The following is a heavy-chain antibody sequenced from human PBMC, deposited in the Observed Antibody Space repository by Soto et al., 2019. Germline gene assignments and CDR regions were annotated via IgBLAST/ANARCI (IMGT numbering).Heavy chain of an antibody. CDR3: ARDRGYPGAHHYYYGMDV. CDR1: GFTFSSYG. D-gene: IGHD3-22*01. CDR2: IWYDGSNK. V-gene: IGHV3-33*01. J-gene: IGHJ6*02. Sequence: GGSLRLSCAASGFTFSSYGMHWVRQAPGKGLEWVVVIWYDGSNKYYADSVKGRFTISRDNSKNTLYLQMNSLRAEDTAVYYCARDRGYPGAHHYYYGMDVWGQGTTVTVSS.